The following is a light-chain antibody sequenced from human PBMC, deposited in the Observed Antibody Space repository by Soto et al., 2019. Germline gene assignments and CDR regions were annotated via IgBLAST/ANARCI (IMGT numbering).Light chain of an antibody. Sequence: QSALTQPASVSGSPGQSITISCTGTSSDIGAYNYVSWYQQHPGKAPKLMIYEVSKRPSGVPDRFSGSKSGNTASLTVSGLQAEDEADYYCSSYAGRVFGGGTKLTVL. J-gene: IGLJ2*01. V-gene: IGLV2-8*01. CDR3: SSYAGRV. CDR1: SSDIGAYNY. CDR2: EVS.